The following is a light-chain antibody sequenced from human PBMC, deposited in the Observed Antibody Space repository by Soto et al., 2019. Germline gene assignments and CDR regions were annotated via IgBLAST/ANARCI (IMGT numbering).Light chain of an antibody. V-gene: IGLV2-14*03. CDR1: SSDVGGYNY. CDR2: DVT. J-gene: IGLJ2*01. CDR3: SSYTPSNTHV. Sequence: QSALTQPASISGSPGQSIAISCSGTSSDVGGYNYVSWYQQHPDKAPKLIIYDVTNRPSGISNRFSGSKSGDTASLTISGLQPDDEADYYCSSYTPSNTHVFGGGTKLTVL.